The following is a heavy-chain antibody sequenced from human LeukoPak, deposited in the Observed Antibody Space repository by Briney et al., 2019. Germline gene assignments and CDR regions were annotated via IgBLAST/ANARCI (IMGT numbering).Heavy chain of an antibody. Sequence: ASVKVSCKASGYTFTGYYMHWVRQAPGQGLEWMGRINPNSGGTNYAQKFQGRVTMTRDTSISTAYMELSRLRSDDTAVYYCARMASDFCSGWYVFDYWGQGTLVTVSS. D-gene: IGHD6-19*01. J-gene: IGHJ4*02. CDR3: ARMASDFCSGWYVFDY. V-gene: IGHV1-2*06. CDR2: INPNSGGT. CDR1: GYTFTGYY.